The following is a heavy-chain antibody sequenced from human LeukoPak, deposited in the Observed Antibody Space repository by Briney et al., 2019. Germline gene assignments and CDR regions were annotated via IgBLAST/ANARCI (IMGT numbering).Heavy chain of an antibody. CDR1: GYTFTSYY. D-gene: IGHD5-12*01. V-gene: IGHV1-46*01. Sequence: VASVEVSCKASGYTFTSYYMHWVRQAPGQGLEWMGIINPSGGSTSYAQKFQGRVTMTRDMSTSTVYMELSSLRSEDTAVYYCARYGGYDYYFDYWGQGTLVTVSS. CDR3: ARYGGYDYYFDY. CDR2: INPSGGST. J-gene: IGHJ4*02.